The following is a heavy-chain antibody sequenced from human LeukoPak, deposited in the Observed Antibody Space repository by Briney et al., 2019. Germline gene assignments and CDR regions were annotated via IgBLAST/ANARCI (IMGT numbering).Heavy chain of an antibody. D-gene: IGHD2-2*01. Sequence: SETLSLTCTVSGGSITSTLYYWGWFRQSSGKGLEWIGSIYYSGSTYYNPSLKSRVTISVDTSKNQFSLRLTSVTAADTAVYFCAGQPENTRGFYWGQGTLVTVST. V-gene: IGHV4-39*01. CDR2: IYYSGST. CDR3: AGQPENTRGFY. J-gene: IGHJ1*01. CDR1: GGSITSTLYY.